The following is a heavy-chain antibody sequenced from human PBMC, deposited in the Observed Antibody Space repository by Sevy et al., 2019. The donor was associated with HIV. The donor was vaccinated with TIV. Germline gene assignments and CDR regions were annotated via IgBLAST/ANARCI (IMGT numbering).Heavy chain of an antibody. V-gene: IGHV3-15*01. D-gene: IGHD2-2*02. CDR1: GFTFSNAW. CDR2: IKSKTDGGTT. J-gene: IGHJ6*02. Sequence: GGSLRLSCAASGFTFSNAWMSWVRQAPGKGLEWVGRIKSKTDGGTTDYAAPVKGRFTNSRDDSTNTLYLQMNSLKTEDTAVYYCTASRYIVVVAAAIRYYYYGMDVWGQGTTVTVSS. CDR3: TASRYIVVVAAAIRYYYYGMDV.